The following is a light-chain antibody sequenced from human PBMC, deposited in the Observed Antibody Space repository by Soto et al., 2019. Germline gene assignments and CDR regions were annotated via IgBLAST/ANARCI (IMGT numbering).Light chain of an antibody. V-gene: IGKV1-39*01. CDR1: QSINTY. Sequence: DIQMTQSPSSLSASVGDRVTITCQTSQSINTYLNWYQQKPGKAPKLLIYGASSLQSGVPLRFSGSGSGTDFTLTISSLEPEDFATYYCQESYSPLWGTCGQGTKVDIK. CDR2: GAS. J-gene: IGKJ1*01. CDR3: QESYSPLWGT.